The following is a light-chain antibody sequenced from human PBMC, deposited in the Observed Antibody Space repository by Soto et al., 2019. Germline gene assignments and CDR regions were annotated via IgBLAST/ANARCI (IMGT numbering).Light chain of an antibody. CDR3: QQFSSYPLT. V-gene: IGKV3-20*01. J-gene: IGKJ4*01. CDR1: QTVRNNY. CDR2: DAS. Sequence: ECVLTQYPGSLSLSPGERATLSSRASQTVRNNYLAWYQQKPGQAPRLLIYDASSRATGIPDRFSGGGSGTDFTLTISRLEPEDFAVYYCQQFSSYPLTFGGGTKVDIK.